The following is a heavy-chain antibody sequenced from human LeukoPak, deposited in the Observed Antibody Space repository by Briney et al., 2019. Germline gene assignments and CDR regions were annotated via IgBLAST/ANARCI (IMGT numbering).Heavy chain of an antibody. CDR2: IYPGDSDT. D-gene: IGHD5-18*01. Sequence: GESLKIPCKGSGYSFTSYWIGWVRQMPGKGLEWMGIIYPGDSDTRYSPSFQGQVTISADKSISTAYLQWSSLKASDTAMYYCATSTWIQLWFQPATNYYYYGMDVWGQGTTVTVSS. CDR1: GYSFTSYW. CDR3: ATSTWIQLWFQPATNYYYYGMDV. J-gene: IGHJ6*02. V-gene: IGHV5-51*01.